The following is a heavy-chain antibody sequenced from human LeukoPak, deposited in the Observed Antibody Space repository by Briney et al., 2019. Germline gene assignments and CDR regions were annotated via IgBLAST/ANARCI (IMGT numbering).Heavy chain of an antibody. CDR1: GYTFTGHY. Sequence: ASVNVSFQASGYTFTGHYMHWVRQAPGQGPEWMGWFNPKSGVTNYAQTLQGRVTMTKDTSISTVYMELSRLTTDDTAVYFCARALRYDDSSGYSTEWREGTLVTVSS. CDR2: FNPKSGVT. J-gene: IGHJ4*02. V-gene: IGHV1-2*02. D-gene: IGHD3-22*01. CDR3: ARALRYDDSSGYSTE.